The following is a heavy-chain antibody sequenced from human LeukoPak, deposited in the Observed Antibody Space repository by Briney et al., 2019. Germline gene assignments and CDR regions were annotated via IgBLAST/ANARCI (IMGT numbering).Heavy chain of an antibody. J-gene: IGHJ4*02. CDR1: GFTFSSYA. D-gene: IGHD5-18*01. CDR3: AKDDGYRYDNGGWFDY. V-gene: IGHV3-23*01. CDR2: ISVNGDTT. Sequence: GGSLRLSCAAPGFTFSSYAMSWVRQAPGKGLEWVSAISVNGDTTYYADSVKGRFTISRDNSKNTVFLQMNSLRVDDTAVYYCAKDDGYRYDNGGWFDYWGQGTLVTVSS.